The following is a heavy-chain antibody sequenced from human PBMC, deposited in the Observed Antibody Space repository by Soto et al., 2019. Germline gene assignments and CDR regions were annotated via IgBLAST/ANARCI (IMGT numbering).Heavy chain of an antibody. CDR1: GYTFATYW. Sequence: GESLKISCKGSGYTFATYWIGWVRQMPGKGLEWMGIIYPGDSETRYSPSFEGQVTISADKSTSTAYLQWSSLEASDTAMYFCARTYYSGSGSYFIPDYWGPGTLVTVSS. D-gene: IGHD3-10*01. J-gene: IGHJ4*02. CDR2: IYPGDSET. CDR3: ARTYYSGSGSYFIPDY. V-gene: IGHV5-51*01.